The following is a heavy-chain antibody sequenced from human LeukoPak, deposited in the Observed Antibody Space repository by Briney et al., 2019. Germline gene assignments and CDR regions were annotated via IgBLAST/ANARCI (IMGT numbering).Heavy chain of an antibody. V-gene: IGHV4-59*11. CDR1: GGSLSSHY. CDR3: ARFSSDCSTASCYLTY. D-gene: IGHD2-2*01. Sequence: SETLSLTCTVSGGSLSSHYWSWIRQPPGKGLELIGHIYSTGTTYYSPSLNSRVTISLDTSRNQFSLKLTSVPAADTAVYYCARFSSDCSTASCYLTYWGQGTLVTVSS. J-gene: IGHJ4*02. CDR2: IYSTGTT.